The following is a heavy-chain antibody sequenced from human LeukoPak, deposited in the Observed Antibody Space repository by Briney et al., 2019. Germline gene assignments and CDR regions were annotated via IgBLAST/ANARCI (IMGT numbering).Heavy chain of an antibody. CDR1: GFTFTNYW. J-gene: IGHJ6*03. D-gene: IGHD3-10*01. V-gene: IGHV3-11*06. CDR3: RRLVRGTMNHYLDV. Sequence: PGGSLRLSCAASGFTFTNYWMSWVRHAPGKGLEWVSDINWNSDHKTYVDAVKGRLPISRDNAKNSLYLQMNRLRAEGTAVYYCRRLVRGTMNHYLDVWGEGTTVTIPS. CDR2: INWNSDHK.